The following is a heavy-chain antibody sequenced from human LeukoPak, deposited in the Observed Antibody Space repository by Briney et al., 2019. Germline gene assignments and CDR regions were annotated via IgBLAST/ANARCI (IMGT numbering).Heavy chain of an antibody. CDR3: ARDSTGLTDAFDI. CDR2: ISSSSSYI. Sequence: GGSLRLSCAASGFTFSSYSMNWVRQAPGKGLEWVSSISSSSSYIYYADSVKGRFTISRDNAKNSLYLQMNSLRAEDTAVYYCARDSTGLTDAFDIWGQGTMVTVSS. J-gene: IGHJ3*02. V-gene: IGHV3-21*01. CDR1: GFTFSSYS. D-gene: IGHD4-17*01.